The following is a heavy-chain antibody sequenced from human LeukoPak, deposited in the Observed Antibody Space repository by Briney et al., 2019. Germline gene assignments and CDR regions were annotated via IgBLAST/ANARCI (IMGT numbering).Heavy chain of an antibody. Sequence: GASVKVSCKASGYTFTSYEINWVRQATGQGLEWMGWMNPNSGNTGYAQKFQGRVTMTRNTSISTAYMELSSLRSEDTAVYYCARGARQDLRYFDWLGPDYWGQGTLVTVSS. J-gene: IGHJ4*02. CDR3: ARGARQDLRYFDWLGPDY. V-gene: IGHV1-8*01. D-gene: IGHD3-9*01. CDR2: MNPNSGNT. CDR1: GYTFTSYE.